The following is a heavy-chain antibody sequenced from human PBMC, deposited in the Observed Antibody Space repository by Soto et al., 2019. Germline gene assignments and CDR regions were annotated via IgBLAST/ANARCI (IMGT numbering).Heavy chain of an antibody. J-gene: IGHJ3*02. CDR1: GFTFSSYA. V-gene: IGHV3-23*01. CDR2: LSGSGGST. Sequence: GGSLRLSCAASGFTFSSYAMSWVRQAPGKGLAWVSALSGSGGSTYYAESLKGRFTISRDNSKNTLYRQMTSRRAEDTAVYYCAKASYSSGWYHDAFGIWGQGTMVTVSS. D-gene: IGHD6-19*01. CDR3: AKASYSSGWYHDAFGI.